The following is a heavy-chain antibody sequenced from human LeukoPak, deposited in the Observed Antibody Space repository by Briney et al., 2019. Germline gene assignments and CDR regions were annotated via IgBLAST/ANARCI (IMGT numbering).Heavy chain of an antibody. CDR1: GFTFSSYE. V-gene: IGHV3-48*03. CDR2: ISSSGSTK. Sequence: GGSLXXXXXAXGFTFSSYEXDWVRQAPGKGVEWVSYISSSGSTKYYANSVKGRFTISRDKDKNSLHMQMNSLRAEDTAVYYCARAVDSSSRSPCGYWGQGTLVTVSS. J-gene: IGHJ4*02. D-gene: IGHD6-13*01. CDR3: ARAVDSSSRSPCGY.